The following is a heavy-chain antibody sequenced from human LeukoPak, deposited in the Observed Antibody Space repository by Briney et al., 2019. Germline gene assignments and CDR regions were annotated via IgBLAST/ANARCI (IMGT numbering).Heavy chain of an antibody. V-gene: IGHV3-33*01. CDR1: GFTFSSYG. D-gene: IGHD2-2*01. CDR3: ARVKWYCSSTSCPYYMDV. J-gene: IGHJ6*03. Sequence: GGSLRLSCAASGFTFSSYGMHWVRQAPGKGLEWVAVIWYDGSNKYYADSVKGRFTISRDNSKNTLYLQMNSLRAEDTAVYYCARVKWYCSSTSCPYYMDVWGKGTTVTVSS. CDR2: IWYDGSNK.